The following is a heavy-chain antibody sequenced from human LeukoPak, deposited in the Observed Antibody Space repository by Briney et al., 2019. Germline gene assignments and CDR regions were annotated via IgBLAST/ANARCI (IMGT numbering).Heavy chain of an antibody. D-gene: IGHD3-10*01. V-gene: IGHV1-69*13. CDR2: IIPIFGTA. Sequence: SVKVSCKASGGTFSSYAISWVRQAPGQGLEWMGGIIPIFGTANYAQKFQGRVTITADESTSTAYMELSSLRSEDTAVYYCARDGEYYYGSRHFDYWGQGTLVTVSS. J-gene: IGHJ4*02. CDR1: GGTFSSYA. CDR3: ARDGEYYYGSRHFDY.